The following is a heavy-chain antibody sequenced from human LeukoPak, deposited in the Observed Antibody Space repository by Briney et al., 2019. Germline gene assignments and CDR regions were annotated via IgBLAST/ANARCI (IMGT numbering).Heavy chain of an antibody. J-gene: IGHJ6*02. CDR1: GGTFSSYA. Sequence: GSSVKVSCKASGGTFSSYAISWVRQAPGQGLEWMGGIIPIFGTANYAQKFQGRVTITADKSTSTAYMELSSLRSEDTAVYYCASCTVTTLEDYYYGMDVWGQGTTVTVSS. CDR3: ASCTVTTLEDYYYGMDV. V-gene: IGHV1-69*06. D-gene: IGHD4-17*01. CDR2: IIPIFGTA.